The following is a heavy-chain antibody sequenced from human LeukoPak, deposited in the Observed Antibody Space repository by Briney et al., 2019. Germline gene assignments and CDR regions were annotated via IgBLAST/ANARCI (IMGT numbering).Heavy chain of an antibody. V-gene: IGHV3-23*01. CDR1: GLTFSSNP. CDR3: ATTKQARRYFDY. Sequence: GGSLRLSCAGSGLTFSSNPLSWVRQAPGKGLEWVSAINPSGGNTYYADSVRGRFTISRDNSKNTLYLQMNTLRAEDTAVYYCATTKQARRYFDYWGQGTLVTVSS. J-gene: IGHJ4*02. D-gene: IGHD1-1*01. CDR2: INPSGGNT.